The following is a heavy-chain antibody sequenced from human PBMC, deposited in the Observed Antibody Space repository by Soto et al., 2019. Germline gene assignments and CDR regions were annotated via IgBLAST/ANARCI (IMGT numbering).Heavy chain of an antibody. CDR2: ISTYNDNT. V-gene: IGHV1-18*01. D-gene: IGHD3-16*01. Sequence: ASVKVSCKASGYRFTSYGINWVRQAPGQGLEWMGWISTYNDNTHYAQKFQGRVTMTTDTSTSTVSMELRSLRSDDTAVYYCARGGYYDNVWGKLSHYGLDKWGQGTSVTVS. CDR3: ARGGYYDNVWGKLSHYGLDK. J-gene: IGHJ6*02. CDR1: GYRFTSYG.